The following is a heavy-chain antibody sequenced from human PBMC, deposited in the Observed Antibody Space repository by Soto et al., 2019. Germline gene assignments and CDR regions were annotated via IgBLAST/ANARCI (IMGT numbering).Heavy chain of an antibody. Sequence: SVKVSCKASGCAFNTFGFSWVRQAPGQGLEWMGGIIPFFRTANYAQKFQDRVTITADESTSTVYMDLRSLRSEDTAKYYCARSPPMDSGDKYFYDFWGQGALVTVSS. J-gene: IGHJ4*02. CDR3: ARSPPMDSGDKYFYDF. V-gene: IGHV1-69*13. D-gene: IGHD4-17*01. CDR1: GCAFNTFG. CDR2: IIPFFRTA.